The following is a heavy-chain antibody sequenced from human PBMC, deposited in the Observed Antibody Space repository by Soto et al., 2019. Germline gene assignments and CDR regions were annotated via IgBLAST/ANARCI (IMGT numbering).Heavy chain of an antibody. J-gene: IGHJ6*02. CDR2: IYYSGST. D-gene: IGHD6-19*01. CDR1: GGSISSGDYY. Sequence: SETLSLTCTVSGGSISSGDYYWSWIRQPPGKGLEWIGYIYYSGSTYYNPSLKSRVTISVDTSKNQFSLKLSSVTAADTAVYYCARGLIAVAEGYYYYGMDVWGQGTTVTVSS. CDR3: ARGLIAVAEGYYYYGMDV. V-gene: IGHV4-30-4*01.